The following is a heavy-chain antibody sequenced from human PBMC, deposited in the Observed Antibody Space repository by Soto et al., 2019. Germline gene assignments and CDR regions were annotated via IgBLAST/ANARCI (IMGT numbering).Heavy chain of an antibody. CDR3: ASEYCSGGSCYYYGMDV. D-gene: IGHD2-15*01. CDR2: IWYDGSNK. CDR1: GFTFSSYG. J-gene: IGHJ6*02. Sequence: QVQQVESGGGVVQPGRSLRLSCAASGFTFSSYGMHWVRQAPGKGLEWVAVIWYDGSNKYYADSVKGRFTISRDNSKNTLYLQMKSLRAEDTAVYYCASEYCSGGSCYYYGMDVWGQGTTVTVSS. V-gene: IGHV3-33*01.